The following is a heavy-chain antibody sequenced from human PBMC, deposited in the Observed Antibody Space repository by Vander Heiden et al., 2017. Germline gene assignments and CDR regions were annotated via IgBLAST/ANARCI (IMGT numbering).Heavy chain of an antibody. V-gene: IGHV2-5*01. Sequence: QITLKESGPTLVIPTQTLTLTCTFSGFSLSTRGVGVGWIRQPPGKALEWLALNHWNDDKRYSPSLMSRLTITKDTSKNQVVLTLTNMDPVDTATYFCAHRKDGGAGIHYWGQGTLVTVSS. CDR1: GFSLSTRGVG. D-gene: IGHD3-16*01. CDR2: NHWNDDK. J-gene: IGHJ4*02. CDR3: AHRKDGGAGIHY.